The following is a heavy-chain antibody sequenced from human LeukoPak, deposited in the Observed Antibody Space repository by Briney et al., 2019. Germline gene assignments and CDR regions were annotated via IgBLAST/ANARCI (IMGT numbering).Heavy chain of an antibody. CDR1: GGTFSSYA. Sequence: SVKVSCKASGGTFSSYAISWVRQAPGQGLQWMGGIIPIFGTANYAQKFQGRVTITADESTSTAYMELSSLRSEDTAVYYCARSEGGYSYGHPCWGQGTLVTVSS. D-gene: IGHD5-18*01. V-gene: IGHV1-69*13. J-gene: IGHJ4*02. CDR2: IIPIFGTA. CDR3: ARSEGGYSYGHPC.